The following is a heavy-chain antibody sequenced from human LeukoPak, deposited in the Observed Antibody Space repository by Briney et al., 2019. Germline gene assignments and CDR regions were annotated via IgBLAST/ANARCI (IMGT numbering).Heavy chain of an antibody. CDR1: GFTFSSYA. CDR3: ARDLGSFRPTYYYGMDV. V-gene: IGHV3-23*01. D-gene: IGHD3-3*02. CDR2: ISGSGGST. J-gene: IGHJ6*02. Sequence: TGGSLRLSCAASGFTFSSYAMSWVRQAPGKGLEWVSAISGSGGSTYYADSVKGRFTISRDNSKNTLYLQMNSLRAEDTAVYYCARDLGSFRPTYYYGMDVWGQGTTVTVSS.